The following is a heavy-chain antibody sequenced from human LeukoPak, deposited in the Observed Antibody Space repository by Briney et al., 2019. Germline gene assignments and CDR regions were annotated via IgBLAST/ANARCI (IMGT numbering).Heavy chain of an antibody. CDR2: IIPIFGTA. D-gene: IGHD4-17*01. Sequence: SVKVSCKASGGTFSSYAISWVRQAPGQGLEWMGGIIPIFGTANYAQKFQGRVTITTDESTSTAYMELSSLRSEDTAVYYCAGHDYGDYLEGYFGYWGQGTLVTVSS. V-gene: IGHV1-69*05. CDR1: GGTFSSYA. J-gene: IGHJ4*02. CDR3: AGHDYGDYLEGYFGY.